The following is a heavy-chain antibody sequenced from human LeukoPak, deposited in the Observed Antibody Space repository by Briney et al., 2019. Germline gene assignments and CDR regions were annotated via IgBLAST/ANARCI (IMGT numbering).Heavy chain of an antibody. CDR1: GFTFSSYA. CDR3: AKPQEADLWVPDY. CDR2: ISYDGSNK. Sequence: SLRLSCAASGFTFSSYAMHWVRQAPGKGLEWVAVISYDGSNKYYADSVKGRFTISRDNSKNTLYLEMNSLIPEDTALYYCAKPQEADLWVPDYWGQGTLVTVSS. V-gene: IGHV3-30*04. D-gene: IGHD3-3*01. J-gene: IGHJ4*02.